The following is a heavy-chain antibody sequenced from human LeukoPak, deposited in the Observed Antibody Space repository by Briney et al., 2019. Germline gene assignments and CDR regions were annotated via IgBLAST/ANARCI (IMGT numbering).Heavy chain of an antibody. J-gene: IGHJ4*02. D-gene: IGHD1-1*01. CDR3: ATVRLEY. V-gene: IGHV3-30*03. CDR1: GFTFSSYG. CDR2: ISYDGSNK. Sequence: PGGSLRLSCAASGFTFSSYGIHWVRQAPGKGLVWVAVISYDGSNKYYADSVKGRFTISRDNSKNTLYLQMNSLRAEDKAVYYCATVRLEYWGPGTLVTVSS.